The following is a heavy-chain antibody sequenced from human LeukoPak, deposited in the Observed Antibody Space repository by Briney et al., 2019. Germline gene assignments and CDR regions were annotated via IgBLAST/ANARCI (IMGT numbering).Heavy chain of an antibody. CDR3: ARAIGYSYGSDY. CDR2: IRYDGSNK. J-gene: IGHJ4*02. D-gene: IGHD5-18*01. Sequence: PGGSLRLSCAASGFTFSSYGMHWVRQAPGKGLEWVAFIRYDGSNKYYADSVKGRFTISRDNSKNTLYLQMNSLRAEDTAVYYCARAIGYSYGSDYWGQGTLVTVSS. CDR1: GFTFSSYG. V-gene: IGHV3-30*02.